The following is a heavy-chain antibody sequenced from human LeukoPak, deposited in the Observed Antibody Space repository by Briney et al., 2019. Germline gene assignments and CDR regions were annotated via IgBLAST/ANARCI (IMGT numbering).Heavy chain of an antibody. J-gene: IGHJ5*02. Sequence: SVKVSCTASGGTFSSYVINWVRQAPGQGLEWMGGILPIFGTAIYAQHFQGRLTITADESTNSAYMELNRLRSDDTAVYYCARAEDQGRYFDWLPGFDPWGQGTLVTVSS. CDR3: ARAEDQGRYFDWLPGFDP. CDR1: GGTFSSYV. D-gene: IGHD3-9*01. V-gene: IGHV1-69*13. CDR2: ILPIFGTA.